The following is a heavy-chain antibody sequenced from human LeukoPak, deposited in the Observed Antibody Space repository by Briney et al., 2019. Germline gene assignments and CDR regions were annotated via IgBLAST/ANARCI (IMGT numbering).Heavy chain of an antibody. Sequence: GGSLRLSCAASGFTASSNYMSWVRQAPGKGLEWVSVIYSGGSTYYADSVKGRFTISRDNSKNTLYLQMNSLRAEDTAVYYCARDRIAVGGVMDYYYGMDVWGKGTTVTVPS. J-gene: IGHJ6*04. CDR2: IYSGGST. V-gene: IGHV3-53*01. CDR1: GFTASSNY. D-gene: IGHD3-16*01. CDR3: ARDRIAVGGVMDYYYGMDV.